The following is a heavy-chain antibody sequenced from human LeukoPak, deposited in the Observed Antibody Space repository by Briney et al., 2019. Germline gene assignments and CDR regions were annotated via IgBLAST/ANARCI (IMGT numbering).Heavy chain of an antibody. Sequence: GGSLRLSCAASGFTFSSYAMSWVRQALGKGLEWVSAISGSGGSTYYADSVKGRFTISRDNSKNTLYLQMNSLRAEDTAVYYCAKDPRLGNYDILTGDNWFDPWGQGTLVTVSS. CDR3: AKDPRLGNYDILTGDNWFDP. J-gene: IGHJ5*02. V-gene: IGHV3-23*01. D-gene: IGHD3-9*01. CDR2: ISGSGGST. CDR1: GFTFSSYA.